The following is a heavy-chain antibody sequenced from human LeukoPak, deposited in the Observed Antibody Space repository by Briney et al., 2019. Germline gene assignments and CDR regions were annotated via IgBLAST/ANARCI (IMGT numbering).Heavy chain of an antibody. CDR2: IIPIFGTA. CDR3: ARDAGDRLAFDI. J-gene: IGHJ3*02. D-gene: IGHD1-26*01. Sequence: SVKVSCKASGGTFSSYAISWVRQAPGQGLEWMGGIIPIFGTANYAQKFQGRVTITADKSTSTAYMELSSLRSEDTAVYYCARDAGDRLAFDIWGQGTMVTVSS. V-gene: IGHV1-69*06. CDR1: GGTFSSYA.